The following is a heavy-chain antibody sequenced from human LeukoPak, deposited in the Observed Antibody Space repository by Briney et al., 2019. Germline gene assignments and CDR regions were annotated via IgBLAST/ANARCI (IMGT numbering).Heavy chain of an antibody. CDR2: ISGSGGST. V-gene: IGHV3-23*01. Sequence: GGSLRLSCAASGFTFSSYAMSWVRQAPGKGLEWVSAISGSGGSTYYADSVKGRFTISRDNSKNTLCLQMNSLRAEDTAVYYCAKGRGQAGDYFDYWGQGTLVTVSS. CDR3: AKGRGQAGDYFDY. CDR1: GFTFSSYA. J-gene: IGHJ4*02. D-gene: IGHD3-10*01.